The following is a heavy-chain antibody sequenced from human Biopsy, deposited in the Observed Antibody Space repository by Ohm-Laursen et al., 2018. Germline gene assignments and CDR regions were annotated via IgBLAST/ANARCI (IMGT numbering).Heavy chain of an antibody. CDR3: SKDWLQSWYFDH. Sequence: SLRLSCSASRFTFSNFSKHWTRLGPAKGQGRVALISGDGNDQFYAESAKGRFTVSRDNSKNTVDLQMNNLKTEDTAVYYCSKDWLQSWYFDHWGQGTPVTVSS. J-gene: IGHJ4*02. CDR1: RFTFSNFS. V-gene: IGHV3-30*18. CDR2: ISGDGNDQ. D-gene: IGHD5-24*01.